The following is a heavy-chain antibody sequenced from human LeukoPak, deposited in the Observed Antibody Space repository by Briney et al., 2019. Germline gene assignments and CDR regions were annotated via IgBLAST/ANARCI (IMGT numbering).Heavy chain of an antibody. Sequence: GGSLRLSCAASGFTFSSYSMNWVRQAPGKGLEWVSGISGSGGSTYYADSVKGRFTISRDNSKNTLYLQMNSLRAEDTAVYYSAKDPEWPPNYWGQGTLVTVSS. D-gene: IGHD3-3*01. CDR2: ISGSGGST. CDR1: GFTFSSYS. V-gene: IGHV3-23*01. J-gene: IGHJ4*02. CDR3: AKDPEWPPNY.